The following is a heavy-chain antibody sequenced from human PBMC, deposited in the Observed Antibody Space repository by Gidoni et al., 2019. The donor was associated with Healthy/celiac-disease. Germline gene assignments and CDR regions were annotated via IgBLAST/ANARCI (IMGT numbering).Heavy chain of an antibody. CDR3: ARGGRLWYFDY. V-gene: IGHV4-59*01. Sequence: QVQLQESGPGLVKPSETLSLTCTVSGGSISSDYWSWIRQPPGKGLEWIGYIYYSGSTNYNPSLKSRVTISVDTSKKQFSLKLSSVTAADTAVYYCARGGRLWYFDYWGQGTLVTVSS. J-gene: IGHJ4*02. CDR1: GGSISSDY. CDR2: IYYSGST. D-gene: IGHD3-16*01.